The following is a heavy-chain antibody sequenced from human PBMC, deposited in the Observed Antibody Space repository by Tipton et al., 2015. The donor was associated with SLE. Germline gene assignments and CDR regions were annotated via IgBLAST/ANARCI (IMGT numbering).Heavy chain of an antibody. D-gene: IGHD6-19*01. V-gene: IGHV4-59*01. J-gene: IGHJ4*02. CDR1: GGSISSYY. Sequence: TLSLTCTVSGGSISSYYWSWIRQPPGKGLEWIEYIYYSGSTNYNPSLKSRVTISVDTSKNQFSLKLSSVTAADTAVYYCASGRAVAGGDYFDYWGQGTLVTVSS. CDR3: ASGRAVAGGDYFDY. CDR2: IYYSGST.